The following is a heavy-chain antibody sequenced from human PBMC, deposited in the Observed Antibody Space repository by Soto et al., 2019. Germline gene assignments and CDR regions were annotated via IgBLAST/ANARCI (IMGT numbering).Heavy chain of an antibody. V-gene: IGHV6-1*01. CDR3: ASMYYYGSGSYSGMDV. J-gene: IGHJ6*02. CDR1: GDSVSSNSAA. D-gene: IGHD3-10*01. CDR2: TYYRSKWYN. Sequence: QTLSLTCVISGDSVSSNSAAWNWIRQSPSRGLEWLGRTYYRSKWYNDYAVSVKSRITINPDTSKNQFSLHLNSVTPEDTAVYYCASMYYYGSGSYSGMDVWGQGTTVTVSS.